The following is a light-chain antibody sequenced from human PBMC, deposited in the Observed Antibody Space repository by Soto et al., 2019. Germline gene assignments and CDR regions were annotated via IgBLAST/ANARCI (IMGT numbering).Light chain of an antibody. J-gene: IGLJ2*01. CDR3: QTWGTVYEV. Sequence: QLVLTQSPSASASLGASVKLTCTLSSGHSSYAIAWHQQQPEKGPRYLMKLNSDGSHSKGDGIPDRFSGSSSGAERYLTISSLQSEDEADYYCQTWGTVYEVFGGGTQLTVL. V-gene: IGLV4-69*01. CDR1: SGHSSYA. CDR2: LNSDGSH.